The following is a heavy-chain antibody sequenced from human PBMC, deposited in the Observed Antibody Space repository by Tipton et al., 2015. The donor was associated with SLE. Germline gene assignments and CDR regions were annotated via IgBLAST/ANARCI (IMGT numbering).Heavy chain of an antibody. J-gene: IGHJ3*02. CDR2: IFYSGTT. D-gene: IGHD6-19*01. CDR3: ASLIAVAGRGAFDI. Sequence: LSCTVSGGSINSSPYYWGWIRQPPGKGLEWIGSIFYSGTTYYNPSLKSRITISVDTSKNQFSLKLSSVTAADTAVYYCASLIAVAGRGAFDIWGQGTMVTVSS. CDR1: GGSINSSPYY. V-gene: IGHV4-39*01.